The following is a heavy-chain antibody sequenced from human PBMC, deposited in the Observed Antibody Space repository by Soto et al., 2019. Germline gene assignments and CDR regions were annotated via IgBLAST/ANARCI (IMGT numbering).Heavy chain of an antibody. J-gene: IGHJ3*01. CDR3: VRSLMQYNRVIHAFDV. D-gene: IGHD2-8*01. CDR1: GFIVSGNY. CDR2: VYSDGSK. Sequence: EVQLVETGGALIQPGGSLRLSCAASGFIVSGNYMSWVRQAPGKGLEWVSIVYSDGSKNYSASVKGRFTISRDSSQNTLFRHMNGLRAEDKAVYYCVRSLMQYNRVIHAFDVWGQGTVVTVSS. V-gene: IGHV3-53*02.